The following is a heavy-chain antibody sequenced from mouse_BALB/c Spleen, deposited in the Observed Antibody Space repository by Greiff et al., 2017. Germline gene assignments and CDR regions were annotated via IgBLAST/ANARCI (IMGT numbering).Heavy chain of an antibody. CDR2: IYPGNVNT. CDR1: GYTFTSYY. V-gene: IGHV1S56*01. D-gene: IGHD2-3*01. J-gene: IGHJ3*01. CDR3: ARSPIYDGSPWFAY. Sequence: VKLMESGPELVKPGASVRISCKASGYTFTSYYIHWVKQRPGQGLEWIGWIYPGNVNTKYNEKFKGKATLTADKSSSTAYMQLSSLTSEDSAVYFCARSPIYDGSPWFAYWGQGTLVTVSA.